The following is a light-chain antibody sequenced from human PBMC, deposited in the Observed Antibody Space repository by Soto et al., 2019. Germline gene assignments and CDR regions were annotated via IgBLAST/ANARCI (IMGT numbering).Light chain of an antibody. CDR2: AAS. CDR1: QGIGID. J-gene: IGKJ1*01. Sequence: DIQMTQSPSSLSASVGDRVTIACRASQGIGIDLGWYQQKPGKAPKRLIYAASSLQSGVPSRFSGSGSGTEFTLTISSLQHEDFATYYCLRHNSYPPTFGQGTQVEIK. CDR3: LRHNSYPPT. V-gene: IGKV1-17*01.